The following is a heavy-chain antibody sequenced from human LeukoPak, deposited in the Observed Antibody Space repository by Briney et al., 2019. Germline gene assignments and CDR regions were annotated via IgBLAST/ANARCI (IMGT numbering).Heavy chain of an antibody. J-gene: IGHJ6*02. Sequence: SGGSLRLSCAASGFTFSSYWMSWVRQAPGKGLEWVANIKQDGSEKYYVDSVKGRFTISRDNAKNSLYLQMNSLRAEDTAVYYCARDGDTAMVTYYYGMDVWGQGTTVTVSS. CDR3: ARDGDTAMVTYYYGMDV. CDR1: GFTFSSYW. CDR2: IKQDGSEK. D-gene: IGHD5-18*01. V-gene: IGHV3-7*01.